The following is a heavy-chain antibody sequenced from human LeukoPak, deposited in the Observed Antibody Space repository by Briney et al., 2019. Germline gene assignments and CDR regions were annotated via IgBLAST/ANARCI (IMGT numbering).Heavy chain of an antibody. D-gene: IGHD1-26*01. CDR3: ARGRHSGSYYPFDY. CDR2: IYSGGTT. Sequence: GGSLRLSCAASGITVSSDYLSWVRQAPERGLEWVSVIYSGGTTYYADSVKGRFTISRDNSKNTVYLQMNSLRAEDTAVYYCARGRHSGSYYPFDYWGQGTLVTVSS. V-gene: IGHV3-66*01. CDR1: GITVSSDY. J-gene: IGHJ4*02.